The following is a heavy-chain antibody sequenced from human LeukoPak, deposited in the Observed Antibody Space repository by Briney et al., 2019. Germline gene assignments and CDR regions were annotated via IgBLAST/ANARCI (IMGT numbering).Heavy chain of an antibody. Sequence: ASVKVSCKASGYTFTGYYMHWVRQAPGQGLEWMGWINPNSGGTNYAQKFQGRVTMTRDTSISTAYMELSRLRSDDTAVYYCARAPPASRAWTNYFDYWGQGTLVTVSS. V-gene: IGHV1-2*02. CDR2: INPNSGGT. J-gene: IGHJ4*02. CDR3: ARAPPASRAWTNYFDY. CDR1: GYTFTGYY. D-gene: IGHD3/OR15-3a*01.